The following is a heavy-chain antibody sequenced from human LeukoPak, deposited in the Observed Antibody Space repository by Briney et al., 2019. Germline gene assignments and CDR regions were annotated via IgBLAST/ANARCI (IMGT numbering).Heavy chain of an antibody. CDR1: GFTFSSYA. Sequence: PGGXLRLSCAASGFTFSSYAMSWVRQAPGKGLEWVSSITSSGAATYYADSVKGRFTISRDNSDNTLYLQMNSLRAEYTAVYYCAKDRPNYYGSNGHYYKLNGDCWGQGTLVTVSS. V-gene: IGHV3-23*01. J-gene: IGHJ4*02. CDR3: AKDRPNYYGSNGHYYKLNGDC. D-gene: IGHD3-22*01. CDR2: ITSSGAAT.